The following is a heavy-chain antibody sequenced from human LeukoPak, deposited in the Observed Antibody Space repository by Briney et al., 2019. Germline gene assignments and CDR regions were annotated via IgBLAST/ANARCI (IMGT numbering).Heavy chain of an antibody. CDR3: AREHTPYGSGCTAAY. D-gene: IGHD6-19*01. Sequence: GGSLRLSCAASGFTFSSYGMNWVRQAPGTGLEWVSYVSPSSSSIYYADSVKGRFTISRDNAKNSLYLQMNSLRAEDTAVYYCAREHTPYGSGCTAAYWGQGTPVTVSS. CDR1: GFTFSSYG. J-gene: IGHJ4*02. CDR2: VSPSSSSI. V-gene: IGHV3-48*01.